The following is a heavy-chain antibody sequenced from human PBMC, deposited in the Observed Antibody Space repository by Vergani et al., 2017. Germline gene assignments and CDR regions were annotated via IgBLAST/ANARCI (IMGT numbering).Heavy chain of an antibody. V-gene: IGHV4-34*01. CDR1: GGSFTSYY. CDR3: ARVNTETNGHLYYYYYMDV. D-gene: IGHD4-11*01. J-gene: IGHJ6*03. Sequence: QVQLQQWGGGLLKPSETLSLTCVVNGGSFTSYYWTWIRQSPGEGLEWVGDIDHTGRPDYNPSLKSRLTMSVDKSRNQFSLTLNPVTATDTAIYFCARVNTETNGHLYYYYYMDVWGQGTAVTVS. CDR2: IDHTGRP.